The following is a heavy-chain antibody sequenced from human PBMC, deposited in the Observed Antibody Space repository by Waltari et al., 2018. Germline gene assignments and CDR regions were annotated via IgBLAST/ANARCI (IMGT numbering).Heavy chain of an antibody. CDR3: ARQTDGDYYGMDV. J-gene: IGHJ6*02. V-gene: IGHV4-38-2*01. CDR1: GYSISSGYY. CDR2: IYYSGST. Sequence: QVQVQESGPGLVKPSETLSLTCAVSGYSISSGYYWGWIRQPPGKGLEWIGSIYYSGSTYYNPSLKSRVTISVDTSKNQFSLKLSSVTAADTAVYYCARQTDGDYYGMDVWGQGTTVTVSS. D-gene: IGHD6-6*01.